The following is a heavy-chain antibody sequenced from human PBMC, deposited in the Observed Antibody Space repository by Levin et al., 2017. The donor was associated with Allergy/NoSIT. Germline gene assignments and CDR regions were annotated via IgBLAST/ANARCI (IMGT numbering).Heavy chain of an antibody. Sequence: ASVKVSCKASGYTFNSYGISWVRQAPGQGLEWMGWISAYNGNTNYAQKLQGRVTMTTDTSTGTAYMELRSLRSDDTAVYYCARDWKARNNWFDPWGQGTLVTVSS. D-gene: IGHD1-1*01. J-gene: IGHJ5*02. CDR2: ISAYNGNT. CDR3: ARDWKARNNWFDP. V-gene: IGHV1-18*01. CDR1: GYTFNSYG.